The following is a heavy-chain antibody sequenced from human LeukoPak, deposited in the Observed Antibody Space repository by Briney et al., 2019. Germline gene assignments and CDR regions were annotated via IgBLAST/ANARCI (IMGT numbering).Heavy chain of an antibody. CDR3: ATYAGSYSKYFLH. Sequence: GVSLQISCTGSEYGFTNYWIGWVRPMPGKGLGWMGMIYPGDSDTRYSPSFQGQVTISADKSISTAYLQWSSLKASDTAMYFCATYAGSYSKYFLHWGQGTLVSVFS. D-gene: IGHD3-10*01. CDR1: EYGFTNYW. J-gene: IGHJ1*01. CDR2: IYPGDSDT. V-gene: IGHV5-51*01.